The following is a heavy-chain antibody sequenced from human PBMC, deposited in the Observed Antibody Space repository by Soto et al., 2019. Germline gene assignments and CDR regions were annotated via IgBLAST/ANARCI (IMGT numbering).Heavy chain of an antibody. D-gene: IGHD5-18*01. CDR3: AREYSYGSQLINYFDY. J-gene: IGHJ4*02. CDR1: GFTVSSNY. CDR2: IYSGGST. Sequence: GGSLRLSCAASGFTVSSNYMSWVRQAPGKGLEWVSVIYSGGSTYYADSVKGRFTISRDNSKNTLYLQMNSLRAEDTAVYYCAREYSYGSQLINYFDYWGQGTLVTVSS. V-gene: IGHV3-53*01.